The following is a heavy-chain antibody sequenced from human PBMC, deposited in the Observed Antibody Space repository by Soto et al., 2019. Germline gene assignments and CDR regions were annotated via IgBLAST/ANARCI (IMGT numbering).Heavy chain of an antibody. CDR3: IKGKVGTDPNWLDP. Sequence: EVQLVESGGGLVQPGGSLRLSCAASGFSVGSGYLYWVRQAPGRGLQWVSSIYVDGTTYYTDSVKGRFSISRDSSKNTLYLQMNSLGAEDTALYYCIKGKVGTDPNWLDPWGQGRLVTVSS. CDR2: IYVDGTT. CDR1: GFSVGSGY. J-gene: IGHJ5*02. V-gene: IGHV3-66*01. D-gene: IGHD2-21*02.